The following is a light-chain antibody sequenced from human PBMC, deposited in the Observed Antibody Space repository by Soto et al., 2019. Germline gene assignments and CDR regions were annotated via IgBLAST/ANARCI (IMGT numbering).Light chain of an antibody. Sequence: DIPLTQPPSSVSASVGDRVTITCRASQGLTNLLAWYQQRPGKAPTLLIYDRSRLQTGDPSRFSASGSGTSFTLTISNLQPEDSATYYCQQAKNFLFTFGPGTKVEIK. CDR1: QGLTNL. CDR2: DRS. CDR3: QQAKNFLFT. J-gene: IGKJ3*01. V-gene: IGKV1-12*01.